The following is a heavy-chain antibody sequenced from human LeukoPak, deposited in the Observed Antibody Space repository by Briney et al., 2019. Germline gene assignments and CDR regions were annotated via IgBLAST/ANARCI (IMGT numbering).Heavy chain of an antibody. CDR2: INPSGGST. CDR3: ARAITDCSGGSCYYYYYMDV. V-gene: IGHV1-46*01. J-gene: IGHJ6*03. Sequence: ASVKVSCKASGYTFTSYYMHWVRQAPGQGLEWMGIINPSGGSTSYAQKFQGRVTMTRDMSTSTVYMELSSLRSEDMAVYYCARAITDCSGGSCYYYYYMDVWGKGTTVTVSS. D-gene: IGHD2-15*01. CDR1: GYTFTSYY.